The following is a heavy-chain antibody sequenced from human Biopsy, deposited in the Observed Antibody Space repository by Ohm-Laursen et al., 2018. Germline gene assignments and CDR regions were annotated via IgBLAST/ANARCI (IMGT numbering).Heavy chain of an antibody. CDR1: GGTFSNYG. J-gene: IGHJ1*01. CDR3: ATKLTGYFHH. V-gene: IGHV1-69*06. Sequence: GSSVKVSCNAPGGTFSNYGVNWVRQAPGQGLEWLGGNIPTLGTGNYAQKFQDRVTVAADTSTSTATMELRSLRSDDTAVYYCATKLTGYFHHWGQGILVIVSS. D-gene: IGHD3-9*01. CDR2: NIPTLGTG.